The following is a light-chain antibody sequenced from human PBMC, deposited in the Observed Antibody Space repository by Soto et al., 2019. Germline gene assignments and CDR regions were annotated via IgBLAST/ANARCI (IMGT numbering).Light chain of an antibody. CDR1: QSVSSS. CDR2: GAS. J-gene: IGKJ2*01. Sequence: EIVMTQSPATLSVSPGERATLSCRASQSVSSSLAWYQQKPGQAPRLLIYGASTRAIGIPARFSGSGSGTEFTLTISSLQSEDFAIYYCQQYNNWPMYTFGQGTKLEI. V-gene: IGKV3-15*01. CDR3: QQYNNWPMYT.